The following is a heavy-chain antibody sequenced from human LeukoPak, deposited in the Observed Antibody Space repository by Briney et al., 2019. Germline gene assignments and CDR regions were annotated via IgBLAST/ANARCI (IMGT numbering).Heavy chain of an antibody. V-gene: IGHV4-34*01. Sequence: SETLSLTCAVYGGSFSGYYWSWIRQPPGKGLEWIGEINHSGSTNYNPSLKSRVTISVDTSKNQFSLKLGSVTAADTAVYYCARTPVLRFLEWLSNYFDYWGQGTLVTVSS. D-gene: IGHD3-3*01. CDR1: GGSFSGYY. CDR3: ARTPVLRFLEWLSNYFDY. J-gene: IGHJ4*02. CDR2: INHSGST.